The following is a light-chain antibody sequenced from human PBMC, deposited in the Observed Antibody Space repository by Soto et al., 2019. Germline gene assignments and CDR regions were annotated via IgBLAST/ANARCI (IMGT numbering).Light chain of an antibody. J-gene: IGKJ2*01. V-gene: IGKV3-20*01. CDR2: AAS. Sequence: EIVLTQSPGTLSLSPGERATLSCRASQSVSSNYLAWYQQKPGQAPRLLIYAASSRATGIPDRFSGSGSGTDFTRPISRLEPEDFAVYYCQQYGRSGYTFGQGTKLEIK. CDR1: QSVSSNY. CDR3: QQYGRSGYT.